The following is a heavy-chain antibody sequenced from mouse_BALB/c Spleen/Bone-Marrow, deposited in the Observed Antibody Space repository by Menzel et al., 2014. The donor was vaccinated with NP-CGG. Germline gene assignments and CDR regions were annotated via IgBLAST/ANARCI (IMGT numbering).Heavy chain of an antibody. Sequence: EVQLQQSGAELAKPGASVKLSCTASGFNIKDTYMHWVKQRPEQSLEWIGRIDPANGNTKYDPKFQGKATITADTSSNTAYLQLSSLTSEDTAVYYCAPYFYGSSLFAYWGQGTLVTVSA. J-gene: IGHJ3*01. D-gene: IGHD1-1*01. CDR2: IDPANGNT. V-gene: IGHV14-3*02. CDR3: APYFYGSSLFAY. CDR1: GFNIKDTY.